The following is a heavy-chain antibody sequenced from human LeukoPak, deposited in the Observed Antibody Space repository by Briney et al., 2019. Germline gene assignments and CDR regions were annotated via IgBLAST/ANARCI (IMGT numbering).Heavy chain of an antibody. CDR1: GFTFSSYT. D-gene: IGHD3-10*01. CDR2: ISSSSSTI. Sequence: GGSLRLSCAASGFTFSSYTMNWVRQAPGKGLEWVSYISSSSSTIYYADSVKGRFTISRDNAKNSLYLQMNSLRAEDTAVYYCARESWFGELSGYFNYWGQGTLVTVSS. CDR3: ARESWFGELSGYFNY. J-gene: IGHJ4*02. V-gene: IGHV3-48*04.